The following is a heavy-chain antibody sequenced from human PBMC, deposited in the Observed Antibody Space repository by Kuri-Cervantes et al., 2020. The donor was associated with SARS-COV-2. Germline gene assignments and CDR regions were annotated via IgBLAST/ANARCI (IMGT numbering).Heavy chain of an antibody. V-gene: IGHV4-39*01. D-gene: IGHD3-22*01. CDR1: GGSISSSSYY. Sequence: GSLRLSCTVSGGSISSSSYYWGWIRQPPGKGLEWNGSIYYSGSTYYNPSLKSRVTISVDTSKNQFSLKLSSVTAADTAVYYCARLGEYYDSSGYLFDYWGQGTLVTVSS. CDR3: ARLGEYYDSSGYLFDY. CDR2: IYYSGST. J-gene: IGHJ4*02.